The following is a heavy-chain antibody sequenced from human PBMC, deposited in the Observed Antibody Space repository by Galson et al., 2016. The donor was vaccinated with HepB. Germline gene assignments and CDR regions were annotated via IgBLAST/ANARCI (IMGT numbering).Heavy chain of an antibody. V-gene: IGHV3-21*06. CDR1: GFTLGDYI. CDR3: AREYSRRSGLDL. Sequence: SLRLSCAASGFTLGDYIMTWVRQAPGQGLEWVASISSVSTHSYYEDSLRGRFTISRDNAQRSLYLRINSLRAEDTAVYYCAREYSRRSGLDLWGQGTLVIVSS. J-gene: IGHJ4*02. D-gene: IGHD6-19*01. CDR2: ISSVSTHS.